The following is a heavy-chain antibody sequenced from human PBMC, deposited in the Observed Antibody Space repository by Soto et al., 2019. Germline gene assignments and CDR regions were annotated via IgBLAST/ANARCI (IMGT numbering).Heavy chain of an antibody. CDR2: IYPGDSDT. J-gene: IGHJ4*02. Sequence: GESLKISCKGSGYSFTSYWIGWVRQMPGKGLEWMGIIYPGDSDTRYSPSFQGQVTISADKSISTAYLQWSSLKASDTAMYYCARIGTYYDFWSGYSNNYFDYWGQGALVTVSS. CDR3: ARIGTYYDFWSGYSNNYFDY. CDR1: GYSFTSYW. D-gene: IGHD3-3*01. V-gene: IGHV5-51*01.